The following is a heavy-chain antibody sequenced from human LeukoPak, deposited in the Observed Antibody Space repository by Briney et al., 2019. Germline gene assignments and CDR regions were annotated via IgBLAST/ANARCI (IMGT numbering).Heavy chain of an antibody. CDR2: ISGSGGST. D-gene: IGHD3-9*01. Sequence: GGSLRLSCAASGFTFSSYAMSWVRQAPGKGLEWVSAISGSGGSTYYADSVKGRFTISRDNSKNTLYLQMNSLRAEDTAVYYCAKCYPVLRYFDWLPGAFDIWGQGTMVTVSS. J-gene: IGHJ3*02. CDR3: AKCYPVLRYFDWLPGAFDI. CDR1: GFTFSSYA. V-gene: IGHV3-23*01.